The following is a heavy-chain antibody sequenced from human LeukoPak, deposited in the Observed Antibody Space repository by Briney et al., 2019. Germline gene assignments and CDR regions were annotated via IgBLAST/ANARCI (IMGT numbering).Heavy chain of an antibody. CDR3: ARGRYYDSSGYYAAEFDY. CDR1: GGSISSYY. V-gene: IGHV4-59*01. D-gene: IGHD3-22*01. J-gene: IGHJ4*02. Sequence: SETLSLTCTVSGGSISSYYWSWIRQPPGKGLEWIGYIYYSGSTNYNPSLKSRVTISVDTSKNQFSLKLSSVTAADTAVYYCARGRYYDSSGYYAAEFDYWGQGTLVTVSS. CDR2: IYYSGST.